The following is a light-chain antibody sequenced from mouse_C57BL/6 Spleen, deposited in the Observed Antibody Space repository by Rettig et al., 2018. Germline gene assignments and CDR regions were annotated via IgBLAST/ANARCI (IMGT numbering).Light chain of an antibody. J-gene: IGKJ5*01. CDR3: QQYNSYPLT. CDR2: SAS. V-gene: IGKV6-15*01. Sequence: DIVMTQSQKFMSTSVGDRVSVTCKASQNVGTNVAWYQQKPGQSPKALIYSASYRYSGVPDRFTGSGSGTDFTLTISNVQSEDLAEYFCQQYNSYPLTFGVGTKLELK. CDR1: QNVGTN.